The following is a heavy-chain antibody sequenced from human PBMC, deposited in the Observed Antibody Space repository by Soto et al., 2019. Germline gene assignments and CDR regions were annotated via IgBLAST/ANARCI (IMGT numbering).Heavy chain of an antibody. Sequence: CGSLRLSCAASGFTSSSYWIHWVRQAPRKGLVWVSRISNDGSSTNYADSVKGRFTISRDNAKNTVYLQMNSLRAEDTAVYYCARYTYYYDSSDHFSEDAFDIWGQGTMITVS. CDR2: ISNDGSST. CDR1: GFTSSSYW. V-gene: IGHV3-74*01. J-gene: IGHJ3*02. D-gene: IGHD3-22*01. CDR3: ARYTYYYDSSDHFSEDAFDI.